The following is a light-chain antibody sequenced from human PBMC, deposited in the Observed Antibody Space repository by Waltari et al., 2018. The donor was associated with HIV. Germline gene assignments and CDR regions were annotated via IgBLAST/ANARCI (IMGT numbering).Light chain of an antibody. CDR3: QTWGTGIWV. V-gene: IGLV4-69*01. J-gene: IGLJ3*02. CDR1: SGHSNYA. Sequence: QLVVTQSPSASASLGASVKLTCTLSSGHSNYAIAWHPQQPEKGPRYLMKINSDGSHDKGDGIPDRFSGSSSGAERYLSISSLQSEDEADYYCQTWGTGIWVFGGGTKLTVL. CDR2: INSDGSH.